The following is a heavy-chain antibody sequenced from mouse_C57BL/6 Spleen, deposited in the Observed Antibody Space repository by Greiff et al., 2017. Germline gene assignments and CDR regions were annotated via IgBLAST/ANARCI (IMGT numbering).Heavy chain of an antibody. Sequence: VQLQQSGAELVTPGASVKLSCTASGFNIKDYYMHWVKQRTEQGLEWIGRLDPAAGETKYAPKFQGTATITADSSSNTAYLQLSSRTSEDTAVYYCARPGSNYENYFDYWGQGTTLTVSS. D-gene: IGHD2-5*01. CDR2: LDPAAGET. J-gene: IGHJ2*01. V-gene: IGHV14-2*01. CDR1: GFNIKDYY. CDR3: ARPGSNYENYFDY.